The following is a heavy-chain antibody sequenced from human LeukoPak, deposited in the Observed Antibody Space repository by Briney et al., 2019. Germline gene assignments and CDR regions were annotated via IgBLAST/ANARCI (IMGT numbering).Heavy chain of an antibody. D-gene: IGHD3-10*01. CDR1: GFTFSSYW. CDR3: ARFSMVRGVHYGMDV. CDR2: IKQDGSEK. V-gene: IGHV3-7*01. J-gene: IGHJ6*02. Sequence: PGGSLRLSCAASGFTFSSYWMSWVRQAPGKGLEWVANIKQDGSEKYYVDSVKGRFTISRDNAKNSLYLQMNSLRAEDTAVYYCARFSMVRGVHYGMDVWGQGTTVTVSS.